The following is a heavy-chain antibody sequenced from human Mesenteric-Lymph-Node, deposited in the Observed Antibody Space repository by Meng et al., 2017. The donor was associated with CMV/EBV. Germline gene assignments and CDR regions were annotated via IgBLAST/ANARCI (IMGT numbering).Heavy chain of an antibody. CDR1: GDSVITASYY. Sequence: SETLSLTCTVSGDSVITASYYWNWIRQPPGKGLEWIGCFYYNGNTNYNPSLKSRVTISIDTSKNHFSLKLSSVTAADTAVYYCAREPVLSSGFYAWFDPWGQGTLVTVSS. V-gene: IGHV4-61*03. J-gene: IGHJ5*02. D-gene: IGHD3-3*01. CDR2: FYYNGNT. CDR3: AREPVLSSGFYAWFDP.